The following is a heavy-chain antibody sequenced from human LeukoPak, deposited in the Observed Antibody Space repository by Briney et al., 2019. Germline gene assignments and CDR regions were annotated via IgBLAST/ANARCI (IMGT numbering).Heavy chain of an antibody. CDR2: IRSKANSYAT. CDR1: GFTFSGSA. J-gene: IGHJ4*02. V-gene: IGHV3-73*01. Sequence: GGSLRLSCAASGFTFSGSAMHWVRQASGKGLEWVGRIRSKANSYATAYAASVKGRFTISRDDSKNTAYLQMNSLKTEDTAVYYCTRHTAMVNTNDYWGQGTLVTVSS. D-gene: IGHD5-18*01. CDR3: TRHTAMVNTNDY.